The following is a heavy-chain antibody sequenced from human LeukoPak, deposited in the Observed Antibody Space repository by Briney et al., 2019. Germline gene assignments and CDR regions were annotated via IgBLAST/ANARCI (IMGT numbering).Heavy chain of an antibody. CDR2: INEDGSIT. CDR1: GFTFRTYW. V-gene: IGHV3-74*01. CDR3: ARDRYVGATTAGDSDS. J-gene: IGHJ4*02. D-gene: IGHD1-26*01. Sequence: PGGSLRLSCAVSGFTFRTYWMHWVRQVPGEGLVWVSRINEDGSITNYADSVKGRFSISRDNAKNTLYLQMNSLRAEDTAVYYCARDRYVGATTAGDSDSWGQGTLVTVSS.